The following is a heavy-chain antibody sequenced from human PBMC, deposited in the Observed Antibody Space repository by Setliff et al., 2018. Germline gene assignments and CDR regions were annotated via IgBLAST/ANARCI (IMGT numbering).Heavy chain of an antibody. CDR2: IIPVLDIT. D-gene: IGHD3-22*01. J-gene: IGHJ4*02. CDR1: GGPLNSYS. Sequence: ASVQVSCKASGGPLNSYSFSWVRQAPGQGLEWMGRIIPVLDITRYSQKFQGRVTITADKSTGIIYMELTSLRSDDTAVYYCARHPPPPNYFDIGALDSWGQGTLVTVSS. V-gene: IGHV1-69*02. CDR3: ARHPPPPNYFDIGALDS.